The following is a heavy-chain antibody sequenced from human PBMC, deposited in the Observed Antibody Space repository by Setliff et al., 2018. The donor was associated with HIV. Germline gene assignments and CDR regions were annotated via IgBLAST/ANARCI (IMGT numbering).Heavy chain of an antibody. Sequence: ASVKVSCKASGYTFTGNYMHWVRQAPGQGLEWMGRINPNSGGTNYAQKFQGRVTMTRDTSISTAYMELTRLRSDDTAVYYCARGPANGWSGHWGQGTLVTVSS. CDR3: ARGPANGWSGH. V-gene: IGHV1-2*06. CDR1: GYTFTGNY. D-gene: IGHD6-19*01. CDR2: INPNSGGT. J-gene: IGHJ4*02.